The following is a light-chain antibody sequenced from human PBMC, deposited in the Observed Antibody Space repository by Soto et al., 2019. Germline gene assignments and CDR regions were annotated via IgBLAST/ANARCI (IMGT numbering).Light chain of an antibody. Sequence: EIVLTQSPGTLSLSPGERATLSCRASQSVSSSYLAWYQQKPGQAPRLLIYGASSRATGIPDRFSGSGSGKGFHLSSSRLEKEDFAVYYCQRYGSSPGTFGQGTKVEIK. J-gene: IGKJ1*01. CDR2: GAS. CDR1: QSVSSSY. V-gene: IGKV3-20*01. CDR3: QRYGSSPGT.